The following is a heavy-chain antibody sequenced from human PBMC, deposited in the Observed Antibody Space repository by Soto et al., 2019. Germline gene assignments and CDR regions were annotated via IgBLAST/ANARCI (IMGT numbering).Heavy chain of an antibody. Sequence: ASVKVSCKASGYTFTGYYMHWVRQAPGQGLEWMGWINPNSGGTNYAQKFQGRVTMTRDTSISTAYMELSRLRSDDTAVYYCASGRRGAWLTGYYYGMDVWGQGTTVTVSS. V-gene: IGHV1-2*02. CDR1: GYTFTGYY. CDR3: ASGRRGAWLTGYYYGMDV. J-gene: IGHJ6*02. CDR2: INPNSGGT. D-gene: IGHD3-22*01.